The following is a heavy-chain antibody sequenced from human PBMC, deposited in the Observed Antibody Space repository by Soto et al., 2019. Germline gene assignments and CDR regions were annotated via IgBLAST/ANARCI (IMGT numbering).Heavy chain of an antibody. Sequence: PGGSLRLSCAASGFTFRDYYMSWIRQAPGKGLEWVSYISSTGSYAKYADSVKGRFTISRDNAKNSLYLQMNSLRAEDTAVYYCQTDSSTTPRPIDYWGQGTPVTVSS. V-gene: IGHV3-11*06. CDR3: QTDSSTTPRPIDY. CDR2: ISSTGSYA. CDR1: GFTFRDYY. J-gene: IGHJ4*02. D-gene: IGHD1-1*01.